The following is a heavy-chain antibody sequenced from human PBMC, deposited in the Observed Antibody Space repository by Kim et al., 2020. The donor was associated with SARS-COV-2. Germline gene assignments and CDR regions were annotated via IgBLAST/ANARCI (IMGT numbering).Heavy chain of an antibody. D-gene: IGHD3-9*01. J-gene: IGHJ6*01. CDR2: IISDNGNT. Sequence: ASVKVSCKASGYTFTTYDITWVRQAPGQGLEWMGWIISDNGNTKYAQKFRGRVTMTTDISTSTAYMELRSLRSDDTAIYYCARGYFDWLLKSDYYYGMDV. CDR3: ARGYFDWLLKSDYYYGMDV. V-gene: IGHV1-18*01. CDR1: GYTFTTYD.